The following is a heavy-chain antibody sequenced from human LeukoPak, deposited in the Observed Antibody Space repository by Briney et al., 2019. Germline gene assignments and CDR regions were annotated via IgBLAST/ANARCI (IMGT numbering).Heavy chain of an antibody. CDR3: ARGQYSSGWYNYYYMDV. D-gene: IGHD6-19*01. Sequence: PSETLSLTCAVYGGSFSGYYWSWIRQPPGKGLEWIGGINHSGSTNYNPSLKSRVTISVDTSKNQFSLKLSSVTAADTAVCYCARGQYSSGWYNYYYMDVWGKGTTVTVSS. V-gene: IGHV4-34*01. CDR1: GGSFSGYY. CDR2: INHSGST. J-gene: IGHJ6*03.